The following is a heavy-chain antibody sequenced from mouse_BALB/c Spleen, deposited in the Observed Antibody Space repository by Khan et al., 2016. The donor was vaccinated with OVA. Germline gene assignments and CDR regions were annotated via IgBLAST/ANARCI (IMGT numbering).Heavy chain of an antibody. V-gene: IGHV9-4*02. D-gene: IGHD1-1*01. CDR1: GYTFTTAG. Sequence: QVQLKESGPDLMKPGETVRLSCKASGYTFTTAGIQWVQKMPGKGLKWIGWINTHSGVPKYAEDFKGRFAFSLEISVNTAYLQITNLKNEDTATYFWDRGRADYDRNVGGAMEYWGQGTSVTVSA. J-gene: IGHJ4*01. CDR3: DRGRADYDRNVGGAMEY. CDR2: INTHSGVP.